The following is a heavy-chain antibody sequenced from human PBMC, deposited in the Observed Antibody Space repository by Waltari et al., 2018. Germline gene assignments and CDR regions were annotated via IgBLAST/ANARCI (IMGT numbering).Heavy chain of an antibody. J-gene: IGHJ4*02. D-gene: IGHD6-13*01. CDR1: GFRFSDSW. Sequence: EVQLVESGGGLVQPGGSLRLPCSTSGFRFSDSWRSWVRQAPGKGREWLANIRYDGGVKDIVDSVKGRFTVSRDNAENSLFLHMNSLRVEDTAVYYCARENYNGAAGDYWGQGTLVTVSS. CDR2: IRYDGGVK. CDR3: ARENYNGAAGDY. V-gene: IGHV3-7*01.